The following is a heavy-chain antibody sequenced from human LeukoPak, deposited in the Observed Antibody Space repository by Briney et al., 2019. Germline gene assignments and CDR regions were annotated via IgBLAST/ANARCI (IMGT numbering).Heavy chain of an antibody. J-gene: IGHJ4*02. CDR2: IYYSGST. V-gene: IGHV4-38-2*01. CDR3: TRKRRDGYNFFDF. CDR1: GFSISSGYY. Sequence: PSETLSLTCAVSGFSISSGYYWGWIRQPPGKGLEWIGSIYYSGSTYCNPSLKSRVTISVDTSKNQFSLKLSSVTAADTALYYCTRKRRDGYNFFDFWGQGTLVTVSS. D-gene: IGHD5-24*01.